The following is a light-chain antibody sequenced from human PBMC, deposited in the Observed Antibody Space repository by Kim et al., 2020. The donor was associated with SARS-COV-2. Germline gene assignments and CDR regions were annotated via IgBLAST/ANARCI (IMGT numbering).Light chain of an antibody. J-gene: IGKJ5*01. CDR2: DAS. V-gene: IGKV3-11*01. CDR1: QSFINS. CDR3: QQRRDWPIT. Sequence: FSPGERAPLACRAIQSFINSLAWYQQKSGQAPRLLMYDASIRASGVPARFSGSGSGTDFTLIISSLEAEDFAVYFCQQRRDWPITFGQGTRLEIK.